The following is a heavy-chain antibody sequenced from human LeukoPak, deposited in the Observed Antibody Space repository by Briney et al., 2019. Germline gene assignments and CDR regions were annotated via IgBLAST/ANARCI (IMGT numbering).Heavy chain of an antibody. CDR3: ARGPYYYDSSGYLN. J-gene: IGHJ4*02. D-gene: IGHD3-22*01. Sequence: SETLSLTCTVSGGSISSYYWSWIRQPAGKGLEWIGRIYTSGSTNYNPSLKSRVTMSVDTSKNQFSLKLSSVTAADTAVYYCARGPYYYDSSGYLNWGQGTLATVSS. CDR2: IYTSGST. CDR1: GGSISSYY. V-gene: IGHV4-4*07.